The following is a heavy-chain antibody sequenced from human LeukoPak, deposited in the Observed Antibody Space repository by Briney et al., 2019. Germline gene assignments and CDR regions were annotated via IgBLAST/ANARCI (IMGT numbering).Heavy chain of an antibody. J-gene: IGHJ6*03. Sequence: SQTLSLTCTVSGGSISSGSYYWSWIRQPPGKGLEWIGYIYYSGSTYYNPSLKSRVTISVDTSKNQFSLKLSSVTAADTAVYYCARDLPGSHYYMDVWGKGTTATVSS. CDR2: IYYSGST. CDR1: GGSISSGSYY. D-gene: IGHD5/OR15-5a*01. V-gene: IGHV4-30-4*08. CDR3: ARDLPGSHYYMDV.